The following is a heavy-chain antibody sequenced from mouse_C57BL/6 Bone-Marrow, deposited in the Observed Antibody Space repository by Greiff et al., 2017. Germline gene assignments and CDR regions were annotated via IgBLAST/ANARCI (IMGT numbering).Heavy chain of an antibody. D-gene: IGHD1-1*01. CDR1: GYTFTSYD. CDR3: ARLELDGSSGDWYFDV. CDR2: IYPRDGST. Sequence: VQRVESGPELVKPGASVKLSCKASGYTFTSYDINWVKQRPGQGLEWIGWIYPRDGSTKYNEKFKGKDTLTVDTSSSTAYMELHSLTSEHSAVYCCARLELDGSSGDWYFDVRGTGTTVTDSS. V-gene: IGHV1-85*01. J-gene: IGHJ1*03.